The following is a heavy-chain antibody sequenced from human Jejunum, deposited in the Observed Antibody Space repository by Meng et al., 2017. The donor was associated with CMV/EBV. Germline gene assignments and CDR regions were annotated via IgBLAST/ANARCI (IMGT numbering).Heavy chain of an antibody. Sequence: CAASGFTFSSSVMSWVRQAPGKGLEWVSGISGSGGRTYYADSVKGRFTISRDNSKNTLFLEVTSLRAEDTAVYYCALGDLGTGGGFDYWGQGTLVTVSS. CDR2: ISGSGGRT. CDR3: ALGDLGTGGGFDY. D-gene: IGHD7-27*01. V-gene: IGHV3-23*01. J-gene: IGHJ4*02. CDR1: GFTFSSSV.